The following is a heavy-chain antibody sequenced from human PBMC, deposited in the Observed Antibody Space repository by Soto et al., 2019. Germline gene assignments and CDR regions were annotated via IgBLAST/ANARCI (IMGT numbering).Heavy chain of an antibody. J-gene: IGHJ4*02. V-gene: IGHV3-23*01. D-gene: IGHD4-17*01. CDR3: AKDPQDYGDYGGAH. Sequence: EVQLLESGGGLVQPGGSLRLSCAASGFTFSSYVMSWVRQAPGKGLEWVSAISGSGGSTYYADSVKGRFTISRDNSKNTLYLQMNSLRAEDTAVYYCAKDPQDYGDYGGAHGGQGTLVTVSS. CDR1: GFTFSSYV. CDR2: ISGSGGST.